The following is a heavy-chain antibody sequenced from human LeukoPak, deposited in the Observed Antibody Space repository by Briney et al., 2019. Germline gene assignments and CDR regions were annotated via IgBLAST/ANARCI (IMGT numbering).Heavy chain of an antibody. J-gene: IGHJ4*02. CDR3: ARVDSGNYDY. CDR1: GFRFSSYV. D-gene: IGHD1-26*01. CDR2: IDGSDGAS. V-gene: IGHV3-23*01. Sequence: GGTLRLSCAASGFRFSSYVMSWVRQAPGKGLEYVSSIDGSDGASYYADSVKGRFTISRDNSKNTLFLQMNSLRVEDTAVYYCARVDSGNYDYWGQGTLLTVSS.